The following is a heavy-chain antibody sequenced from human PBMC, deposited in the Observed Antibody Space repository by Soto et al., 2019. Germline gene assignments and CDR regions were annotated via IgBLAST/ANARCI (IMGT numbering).Heavy chain of an antibody. CDR3: AKTFLARYCSSSICYDPADYFDY. D-gene: IGHD2-2*01. CDR2: INNGGDNI. V-gene: IGHV3-23*01. J-gene: IGHJ4*02. Sequence: GGSLRLSCAASGFTFNNYAMSWVRQAPGKGLEWVSSINNGGDNIYYADSVKGRFTISRDDSKSTLYLQMNSLRAEDTAVYYCAKTFLARYCSSSICYDPADYFDYWGQGTLVTVSS. CDR1: GFTFNNYA.